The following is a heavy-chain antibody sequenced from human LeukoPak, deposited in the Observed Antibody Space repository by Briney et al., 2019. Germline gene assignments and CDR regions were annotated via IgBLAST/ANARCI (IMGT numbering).Heavy chain of an antibody. Sequence: ASVKVSCKASGYTFTSYYMHWVRQAPGQGLEWMGIINPSGGSTSYAQKFQGRVTMTRDTSTSTVYMELSSLRSEDTAVYYCARGFYGSGSYLDMGDNWFDPWGQGTLVTVSS. CDR2: INPSGGST. J-gene: IGHJ5*02. CDR1: GYTFTSYY. V-gene: IGHV1-46*01. D-gene: IGHD3-10*01. CDR3: ARGFYGSGSYLDMGDNWFDP.